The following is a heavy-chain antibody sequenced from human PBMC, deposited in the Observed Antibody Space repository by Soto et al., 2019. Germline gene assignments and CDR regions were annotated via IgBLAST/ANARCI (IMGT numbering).Heavy chain of an antibody. Sequence: GGSLRLSCAASGFTFSSYGMHWVRQAPGKGLEWVAVIWYDGSNKYYADSVKGRFTISRDNSKNTLYLQMNSLRAEDTAVYYCARDSASSWYLDYWGQGTLVTVSS. V-gene: IGHV3-33*01. CDR3: ARDSASSWYLDY. D-gene: IGHD6-13*01. CDR2: IWYDGSNK. J-gene: IGHJ4*02. CDR1: GFTFSSYG.